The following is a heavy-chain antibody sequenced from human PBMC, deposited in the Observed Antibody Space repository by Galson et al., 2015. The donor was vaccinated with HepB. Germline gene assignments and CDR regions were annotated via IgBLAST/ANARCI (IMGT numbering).Heavy chain of an antibody. Sequence: TLSLTCTVSGGSISSGSYYWSWIRQPAGKGLEWIGRIYTRGSTNYNPSLKSRVTTSLDTSKNQFSLRLSSVTAADTAVYYCARSTFRSGVLYYYYYLDVWGKGTTVTVSS. CDR1: GGSISSGSYY. V-gene: IGHV4-61*02. D-gene: IGHD6-6*01. J-gene: IGHJ6*03. CDR2: IYTRGST. CDR3: ARSTFRSGVLYYYYYLDV.